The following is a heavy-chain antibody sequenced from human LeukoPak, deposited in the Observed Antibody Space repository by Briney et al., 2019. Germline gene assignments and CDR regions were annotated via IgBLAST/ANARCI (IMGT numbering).Heavy chain of an antibody. D-gene: IGHD2-2*02. J-gene: IGHJ4*02. CDR2: IRYDGSNK. CDR3: AKDLTCSSTSCYRGGEDYFDY. V-gene: IGHV3-30*02. CDR1: GFTFSSYG. Sequence: GGSLRLSCAASGFTFSSYGMHWVRQAPGKGLEWVAFIRYDGSNKYYADSVKGRFTISRDNSKNTLYLQMNSLRAEATAVYYCAKDLTCSSTSCYRGGEDYFDYWGQGTLVTVSS.